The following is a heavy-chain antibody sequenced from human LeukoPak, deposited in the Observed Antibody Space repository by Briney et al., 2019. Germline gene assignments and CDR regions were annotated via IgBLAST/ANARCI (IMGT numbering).Heavy chain of an antibody. Sequence: SETLSLTCTVSGGSISSSSAYWGRIRQPPGKGLEWIGSIYYSKNTYYNPSLKSRVTISAVTSKNQFSLTLGSVSATDTAVYYCVSPRGFSYGYFDYWGQGTLVTVSS. CDR3: VSPRGFSYGYFDY. CDR2: IYYSKNT. D-gene: IGHD5-18*01. J-gene: IGHJ4*02. V-gene: IGHV4-39*01. CDR1: GGSISSSSAY.